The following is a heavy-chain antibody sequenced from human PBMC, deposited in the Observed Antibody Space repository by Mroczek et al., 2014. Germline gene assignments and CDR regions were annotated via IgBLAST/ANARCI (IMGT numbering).Heavy chain of an antibody. J-gene: IGHJ4*02. V-gene: IGHV4-34*01. CDR1: GGSFSGYY. CDR3: ARANLSVVTPFDY. Sequence: QVQLQQWGAGLLKPSETLSLTCAVYGGSFSGYYWSWIRQPPGKGLEWIGEINHSGSTNYNPSLKSRVTISVDTSKNQFSLKLSSVTAADTAVYYCARANLSVVTPFDYWGQGTLVTVSS. CDR2: INHSGST. D-gene: IGHD4-23*01.